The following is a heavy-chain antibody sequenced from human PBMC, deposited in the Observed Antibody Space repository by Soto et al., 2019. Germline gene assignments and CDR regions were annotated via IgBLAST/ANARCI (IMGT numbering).Heavy chain of an antibody. CDR3: AGGRDGYNDDVFDY. D-gene: IGHD5-12*01. CDR2: IIPILGIV. V-gene: IGHV1-69*02. J-gene: IGHJ4*02. Sequence: QVQLVQSGAEVKKPGSSVKVSCKASGGSLSSYSFSWVRQAPGQGLEWMGRIIPILGIVKDAQKFQGRVKMSAEQDTSTVYMELSSLRSDDTAVYYCAGGRDGYNDDVFDYWGQGTLVTVSS. CDR1: GGSLSSYS.